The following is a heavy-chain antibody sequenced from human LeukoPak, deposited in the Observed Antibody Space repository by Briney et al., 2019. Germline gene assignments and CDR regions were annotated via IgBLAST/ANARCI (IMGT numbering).Heavy chain of an antibody. J-gene: IGHJ6*03. D-gene: IGHD3-10*01. CDR2: IYSDGTT. CDR3: ARERSYYYYYMDV. V-gene: IGHV3-53*01. CDR1: GFNVFSNY. Sequence: PGGSLRLSCAASGFNVFSNYMSWVRQAPVKGLALVSDIYSDGTTYYADSVQGRFTISRDNAKNTVYLQMNSLRAEYTAVYFCARERSYYYYYMDVWGKGTTVTVSS.